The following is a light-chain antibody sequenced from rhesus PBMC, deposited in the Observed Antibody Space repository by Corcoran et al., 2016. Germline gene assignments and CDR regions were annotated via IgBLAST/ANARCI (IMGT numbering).Light chain of an antibody. V-gene: IGLV3-44*01. CDR2: FAD. J-gene: IGLJ1*01. CDR3: EVWDTSRDQYI. CDR1: NIGNNN. Sequence: SYDLTQPPSVSVSPEPTAKITGGGDNIGNNNVHWYQQKPPQAPLLVIYFADERPAGIPERFAGSKSATTATLTISGVEAGDEADYFCEVWDTSRDQYIFGGGTRLTVL.